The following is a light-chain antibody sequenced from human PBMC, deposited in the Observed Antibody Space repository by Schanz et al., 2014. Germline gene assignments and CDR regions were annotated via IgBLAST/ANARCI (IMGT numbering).Light chain of an antibody. Sequence: EIVLTQSPGTLSLSPGERATLSCRASQSVSSSSLAWYQQKRGQAPRLLIYDVSTRATGIPDRFSGSGSGTEFTLTISSLQSEDFAVYYCQQYNDWPRTFGQGTKVEVK. CDR3: QQYNDWPRT. V-gene: IGKV3-15*01. CDR2: DVS. J-gene: IGKJ1*01. CDR1: QSVSSS.